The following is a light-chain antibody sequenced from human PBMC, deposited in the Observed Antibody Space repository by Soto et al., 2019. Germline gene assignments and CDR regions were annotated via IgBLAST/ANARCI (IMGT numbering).Light chain of an antibody. CDR2: EVS. CDR1: SSDVDFYNF. J-gene: IGLJ1*01. Sequence: QSVLTQPASVSGSPGQSITISCTGTSSDVDFYNFVSWYQQHPGKAPKLIIYEVSNRSSGVSSRFSGSKSGNTASLTISGLRAEDEADYYCSSSTLTSYVFGTGTKVNVL. CDR3: SSSTLTSYV. V-gene: IGLV2-14*01.